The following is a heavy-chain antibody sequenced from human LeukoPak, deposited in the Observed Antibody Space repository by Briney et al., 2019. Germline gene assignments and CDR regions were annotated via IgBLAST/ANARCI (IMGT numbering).Heavy chain of an antibody. Sequence: SETLSLTCTVSGGSISSVGYYWSWIRQHPGKGLEWIGFIYYTGTTTYYNPSLKSRAAISVDTSKNHFSLKLTSVTAADTAVYYCARATGGAAAADFDPWGQGTLVTVSS. CDR2: IYYTGTTT. CDR3: ARATGGAAAADFDP. D-gene: IGHD6-13*01. CDR1: GGSISSVGYY. V-gene: IGHV4-31*03. J-gene: IGHJ5*02.